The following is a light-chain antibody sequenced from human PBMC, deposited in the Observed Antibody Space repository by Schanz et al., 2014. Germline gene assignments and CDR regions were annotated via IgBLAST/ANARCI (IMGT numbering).Light chain of an antibody. CDR3: AAWDDSLNGQE. CDR2: SNT. V-gene: IGLV1-44*01. Sequence: QSVLTQPPSASGTPGQRVTISCSGSSSNIGRNTVNWYQHLPGTAPKLLIYSNTLRPSGVPDRFSGSKSGTSASLAISGLQSEDEADYYCAAWDDSLNGQEIGGGTKLAVL. CDR1: SSNIGRNT. J-gene: IGLJ2*01.